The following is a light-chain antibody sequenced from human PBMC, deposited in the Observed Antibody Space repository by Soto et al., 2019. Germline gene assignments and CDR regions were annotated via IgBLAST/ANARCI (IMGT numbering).Light chain of an antibody. CDR2: RNY. CDR3: AVWDDSLSGVV. J-gene: IGLJ2*01. V-gene: IGLV1-47*01. CDR1: ISNIGDND. Sequence: QSVLTQPPSASGTPGQRVTCSCSGSISNIGDNDVFWYQQLQGTAPKLLIYRNYERPSGVPDRFSGSKSGTSASLAISGLRSEDEADYYCAVWDDSLSGVVFGGGTKLTVL.